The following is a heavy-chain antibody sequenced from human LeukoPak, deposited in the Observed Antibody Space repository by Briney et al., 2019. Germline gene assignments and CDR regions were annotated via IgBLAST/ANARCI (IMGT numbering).Heavy chain of an antibody. Sequence: GGSLRLSCVVSGFTVTDNYMSWVRQAPGKGLEWVSIIYSDGSTYSADSVKGRFTISRDNSKNTLYLQMNSLRAEDTAVYYCARGPLRLYSYDSSANYFRWFDPWGQGTLVTVSS. J-gene: IGHJ5*02. D-gene: IGHD3-22*01. CDR2: IYSDGST. CDR1: GFTVTDNY. CDR3: ARGPLRLYSYDSSANYFRWFDP. V-gene: IGHV3-53*01.